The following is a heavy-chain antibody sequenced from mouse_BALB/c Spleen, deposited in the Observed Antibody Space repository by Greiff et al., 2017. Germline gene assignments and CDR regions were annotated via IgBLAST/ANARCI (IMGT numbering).Heavy chain of an antibody. J-gene: IGHJ2*01. V-gene: IGHV5-12-1*01. D-gene: IGHD2-4*01. CDR1: GFAFSSYD. Sequence: EVKLVESGGGLVKPGGSLKLSCAASGFAFSSYDMSWVRQTPEKRLEWVAYISSGGGSTYYPDTVKGRFTISRDNAKNTLYLQMSSLKSEDTAMYYCARHTSIYYDYGLFDYWGQGTTLTVSS. CDR3: ARHTSIYYDYGLFDY. CDR2: ISSGGGST.